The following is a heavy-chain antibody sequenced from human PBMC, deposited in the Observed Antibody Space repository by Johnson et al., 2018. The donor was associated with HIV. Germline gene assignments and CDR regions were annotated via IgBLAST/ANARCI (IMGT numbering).Heavy chain of an antibody. V-gene: IGHV3-30*03. Sequence: QVLLVESGGGVVQPGRSLRLSCADSGLTFSSYGMNWVRQAPGKGLEWLAAISFDGSKKNYADSVKGQFTISRDNSKNSHYLHMNSLRLEDTAIYYCVREGYSSSSDAFDIWGQGTMVTVSS. CDR1: GLTFSSYG. J-gene: IGHJ3*02. D-gene: IGHD6-6*01. CDR3: VREGYSSSSDAFDI. CDR2: ISFDGSKK.